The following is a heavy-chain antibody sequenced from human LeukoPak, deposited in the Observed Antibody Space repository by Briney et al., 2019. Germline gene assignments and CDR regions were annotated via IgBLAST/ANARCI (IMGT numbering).Heavy chain of an antibody. D-gene: IGHD3-10*01. CDR1: GFTVSSNY. CDR2: IYSGGST. Sequence: GGSLRLSCAASGFTVSSNYMSWVRQAPGKGLEWVSVIYSGGSTYYADSVKGRFTISRDNSKNTLYLQMNSLRAEDTAVYYCAKGRHYGSGSYYYFDYWGQGTLVTVSS. J-gene: IGHJ4*02. V-gene: IGHV3-53*01. CDR3: AKGRHYGSGSYYYFDY.